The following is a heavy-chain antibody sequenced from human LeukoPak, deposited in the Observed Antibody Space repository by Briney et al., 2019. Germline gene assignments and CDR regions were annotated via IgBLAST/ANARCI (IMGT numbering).Heavy chain of an antibody. Sequence: SGTLSLTCGVSSGSISSGIWWSWVRQPPGKGLEWIEEIYHSGSTNYNPSLKSRVTISADTSNNQFSLKLISVTAADTAVYYCARTPRGEFSDYWGQGTLVTVSS. CDR1: SGSISSGIW. CDR2: IYHSGST. V-gene: IGHV4-4*02. CDR3: ARTPRGEFSDY. D-gene: IGHD3-16*01. J-gene: IGHJ4*02.